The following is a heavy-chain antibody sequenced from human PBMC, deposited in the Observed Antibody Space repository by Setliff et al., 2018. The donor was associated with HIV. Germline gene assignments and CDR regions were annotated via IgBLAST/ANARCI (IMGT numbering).Heavy chain of an antibody. J-gene: IGHJ6*03. Sequence: SETLSLTCTVSGGSISNSNYYWGWIRQPPGKGLEWVGSIYYIGTTYYNPSLKSRVTISVDTSKNQFSLKLSSVTAADTAVYYCARVGWSGYYYDYYYYYYMDVWGKGTTVTVS. V-gene: IGHV4-39*07. CDR1: GGSISNSNYY. CDR2: IYYIGTT. CDR3: ARVGWSGYYYDYYYYYYMDV. D-gene: IGHD3-22*01.